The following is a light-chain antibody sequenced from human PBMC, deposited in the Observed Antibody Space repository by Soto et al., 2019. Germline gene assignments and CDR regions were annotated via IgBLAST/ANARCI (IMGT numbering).Light chain of an antibody. CDR2: KAS. V-gene: IGKV1-5*03. CDR3: QQYNSYSEYT. CDR1: QSISSW. Sequence: DIQMTQSPSTLSASVGDRFTITCRASQSISSWLAWYQQKPGKAPKLLIYKASSLESGVPSRFSGSGSGTEFTLTISSLQPDDFATYYCQQYNSYSEYTFGQGTKVDIK. J-gene: IGKJ2*01.